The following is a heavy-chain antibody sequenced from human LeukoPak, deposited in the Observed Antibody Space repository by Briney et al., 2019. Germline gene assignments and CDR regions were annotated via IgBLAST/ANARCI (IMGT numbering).Heavy chain of an antibody. CDR2: IYYSGST. V-gene: IGHV4-39*07. J-gene: IGHJ6*03. CDR1: GGSISSSSYY. Sequence: SETLSLTCIVSGGSISSSSYYWGWIRQPPGKGLEWIGSIYYSGSTYYNPSLKSRVTISVDTSKNQFSLKLSSVTAADTAVYYCARTTVVLTFYYYYYMDVWGKGTTVTVSS. D-gene: IGHD4-23*01. CDR3: ARTTVVLTFYYYYYMDV.